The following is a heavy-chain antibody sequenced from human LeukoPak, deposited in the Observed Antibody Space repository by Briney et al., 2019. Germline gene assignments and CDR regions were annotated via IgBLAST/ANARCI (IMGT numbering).Heavy chain of an antibody. CDR2: IWYDGSNK. V-gene: IGHV3-33*08. J-gene: IGHJ4*02. CDR1: GFTFRTYA. Sequence: GGSLRLSCTASGFTFRTYAMHWVRLAPGKGLEWVAVIWYDGSNKYYADSVKGRFTISRDNSKNTLYLQMNSLRAEDTAVYYCARGPWDYCSSTSCHYFDYWGQGTLVTVSS. CDR3: ARGPWDYCSSTSCHYFDY. D-gene: IGHD2-2*01.